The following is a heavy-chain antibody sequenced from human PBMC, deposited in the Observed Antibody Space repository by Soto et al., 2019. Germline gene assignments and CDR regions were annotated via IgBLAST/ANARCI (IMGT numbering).Heavy chain of an antibody. V-gene: IGHV3-23*01. CDR1: GFTFSSYV. J-gene: IGHJ4*02. CDR3: AKVRADYYDSSGPIDY. Sequence: PGGSLRLSCAASGFTFSSYVMSWVRQAPGKGLEWVSAISGSGGSTYYGDSVKGRFTISRDNSKNTLYLQMNSLRAEDTAVYYCAKVRADYYDSSGPIDYWGRGTLVTVSS. CDR2: ISGSGGST. D-gene: IGHD3-22*01.